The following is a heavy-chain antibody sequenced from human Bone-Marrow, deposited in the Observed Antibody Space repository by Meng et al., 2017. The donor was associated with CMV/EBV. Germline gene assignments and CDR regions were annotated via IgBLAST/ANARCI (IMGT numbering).Heavy chain of an antibody. J-gene: IGHJ6*02. V-gene: IGHV1-46*01. D-gene: IGHD3-3*01. CDR1: GYTFTSYY. Sequence: ASVKVSCKASGYTFTSYYMHWVRQAPGQGLEWMGIINPSGGSTSYAHKFQGRVIMTRDTSTSTVYIALSRLRTEDTDVYYCVRERILENYYYGMDVWGQGTTVTVSS. CDR3: VRERILENYYYGMDV. CDR2: INPSGGST.